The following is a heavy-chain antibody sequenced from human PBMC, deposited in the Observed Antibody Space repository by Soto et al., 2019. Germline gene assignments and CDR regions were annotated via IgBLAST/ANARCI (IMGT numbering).Heavy chain of an antibody. J-gene: IGHJ4*02. CDR2: IYHSGST. CDR1: GGSISSGGYS. CDR3: ARSDGRY. V-gene: IGHV4-30-2*02. Sequence: SETLSLTCAVSGGSISSGGYSWSWIRQPPGKGLEWIGYIYHSGSTYYNPSLKSRVTISVDTSKNQFSLKLSSVIVADTAVYYCARSDGRYWGQGTLVTVS.